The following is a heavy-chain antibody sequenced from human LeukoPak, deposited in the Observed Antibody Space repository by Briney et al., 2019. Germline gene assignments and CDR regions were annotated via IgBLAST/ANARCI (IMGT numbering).Heavy chain of an antibody. V-gene: IGHV2-5*02. CDR1: GFSLTTRGVG. J-gene: IGHJ3*02. D-gene: IGHD3-22*01. CDR2: IYCDDDK. CDR3: ARLAYYDNSGSSRPFDI. Sequence: SGPSLVKPTQTLTLTCAFSGFSLTTRGVGVGWIRQPPGKALEWLALIYCDDDKRYSPSLKSRLTITKDTSKKQVVLTVTNLDPVDTATYYCARLAYYDNSGSSRPFDIWGQGTRVTVSS.